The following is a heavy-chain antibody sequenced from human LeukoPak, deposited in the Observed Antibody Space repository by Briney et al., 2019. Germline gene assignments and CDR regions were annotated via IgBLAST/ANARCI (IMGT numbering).Heavy chain of an antibody. CDR3: ARGERLGPDF. Sequence: PSETLSLTCTVSGDSIIGYYWSWTRQPPGKGLEWIGYIHYSGSSNYNPSLQSRVTISVDTSRGHVSLKLSSATAADTAVYYCARGERLGPDFWGQGTLVTVSS. CDR1: GDSIIGYY. V-gene: IGHV4-59*01. J-gene: IGHJ4*02. CDR2: IHYSGSS. D-gene: IGHD1-1*01.